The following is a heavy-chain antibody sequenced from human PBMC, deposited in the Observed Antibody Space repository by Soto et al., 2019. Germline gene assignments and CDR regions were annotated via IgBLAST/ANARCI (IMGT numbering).Heavy chain of an antibody. CDR2: IYYSGST. CDR1: GGSISSSSYY. V-gene: IGHV4-39*01. Sequence: SETLSLTCTVSGGSISSSSYYWGWIRQPPGKGLEWIGSIYYSGSTYYNPSLKSRVTISVDTSKNQFSLKLSSVTAADTAVYYCASQASPYYYYGMDVWGQGTTVTVSS. J-gene: IGHJ6*02. CDR3: ASQASPYYYYGMDV.